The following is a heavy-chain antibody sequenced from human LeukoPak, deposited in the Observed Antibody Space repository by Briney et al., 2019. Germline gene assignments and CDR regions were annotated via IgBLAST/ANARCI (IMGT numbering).Heavy chain of an antibody. D-gene: IGHD3-9*01. CDR1: GGTFSSYA. J-gene: IGHJ4*02. V-gene: IGHV1-69*13. CDR2: IIPIFGTA. Sequence: GASVEVSCKASGGTFSSYAISRVRQAPGQGLEWMGGIIPIFGTANYAQKFQGRVTITADESTSTAYIELSSLRSEDTAFFFRQKGAYDILTGYLFDYWGQGTLVTVSS. CDR3: QKGAYDILTGYLFDY.